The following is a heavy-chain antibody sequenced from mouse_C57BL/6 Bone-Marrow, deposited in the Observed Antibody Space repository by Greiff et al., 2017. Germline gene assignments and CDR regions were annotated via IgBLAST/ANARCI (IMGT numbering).Heavy chain of an antibody. D-gene: IGHD2-3*01. CDR2: IYPGSGST. J-gene: IGHJ3*01. CDR1: GYTFTSYW. Sequence: QVQLQQPGAELVKPGASVKMSCKASGYTFTSYWITWVKQRPGQGLEWIGDIYPGSGSTNYNEKVKSKATLPVDTSSSTAYMQLISLTSEDSAVYYCARDDGYFQFAYWGPGTLVTVSA. CDR3: ARDDGYFQFAY. V-gene: IGHV1-55*01.